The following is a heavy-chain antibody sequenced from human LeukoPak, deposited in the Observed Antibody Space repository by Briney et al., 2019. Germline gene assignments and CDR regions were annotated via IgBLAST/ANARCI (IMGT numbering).Heavy chain of an antibody. Sequence: PGGSLRLSCAASGFTFSSYAMSWVRQAPGKGLEWVSVISGSGTSISDSGTYYADSVKGRFTISRDNSKNTLYLQMNSLRAEDTAVYYCASHGGLAVAGPGYWGQGTLVTVSS. CDR1: GFTFSSYA. CDR3: ASHGGLAVAGPGY. V-gene: IGHV3-23*01. CDR2: ISGSGTSISDSGT. D-gene: IGHD6-19*01. J-gene: IGHJ4*02.